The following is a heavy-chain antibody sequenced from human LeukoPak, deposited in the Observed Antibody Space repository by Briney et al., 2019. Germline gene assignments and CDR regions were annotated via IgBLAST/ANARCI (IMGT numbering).Heavy chain of an antibody. V-gene: IGHV3-48*01. CDR1: GFTFSIYS. J-gene: IGHJ4*02. Sequence: GGSLRLSCAASGFTFSIYSMNWVRQAPGKGLEWVSYISSGGSTIYYADSVRGRFTVSRDNPKNSLYLEMNSLRAEDTAVYYCARGEQEMATMSIDYWGQGSLVTVSS. CDR3: ARGEQEMATMSIDY. D-gene: IGHD5-24*01. CDR2: ISSGGSTI.